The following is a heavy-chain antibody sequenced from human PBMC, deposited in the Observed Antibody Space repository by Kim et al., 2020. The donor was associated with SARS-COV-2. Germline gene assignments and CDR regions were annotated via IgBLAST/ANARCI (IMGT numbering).Heavy chain of an antibody. CDR3: ARTNIVVVPAAATGGYYFDY. CDR1: GGTFSSYA. V-gene: IGHV1-69*04. J-gene: IGHJ4*02. CDR2: IIPILGIA. D-gene: IGHD2-2*01. Sequence: SVKVSCKASGGTFSSYAISWVRQAPGQGLEWMGRIIPILGIANYAQKFQGRVTITADKSTSTAYMELSSLRSEDTAVYYCARTNIVVVPAAATGGYYFDYWGQGTLVTVSS.